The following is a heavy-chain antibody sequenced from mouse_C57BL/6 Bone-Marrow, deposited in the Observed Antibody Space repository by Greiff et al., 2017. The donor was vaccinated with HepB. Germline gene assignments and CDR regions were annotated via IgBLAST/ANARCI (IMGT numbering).Heavy chain of an antibody. Sequence: VQLQQSVAELVRPGASVKLSCTASGFNIKNTYMHWVKQRPEQGLEWIGRIDPANGNTKYAPKFQGKATITADKSSSTAYMQLSSLTSEDSAVYYCAREGLYSFYFDYWGQGTTLTVSS. J-gene: IGHJ2*01. V-gene: IGHV14-3*01. CDR2: IDPANGNT. CDR1: GFNIKNTY. D-gene: IGHD2-1*01. CDR3: AREGLYSFYFDY.